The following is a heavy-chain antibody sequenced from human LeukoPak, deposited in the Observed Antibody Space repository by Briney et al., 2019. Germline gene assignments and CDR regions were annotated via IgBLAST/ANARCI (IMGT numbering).Heavy chain of an antibody. J-gene: IGHJ6*02. Sequence: GASVKVSCKASGGTFSSYAISWVRQAPGQGLEWMGGIIPIFGTANYAQKFQGRVTITADESTSTAYMELSSLKSEDTAVYYCARDEEYQLLSSGNYYYYGMDVWGQGTTVTVSS. CDR1: GGTFSSYA. CDR3: ARDEEYQLLSSGNYYYYGMDV. V-gene: IGHV1-69*13. D-gene: IGHD2-2*01. CDR2: IIPIFGTA.